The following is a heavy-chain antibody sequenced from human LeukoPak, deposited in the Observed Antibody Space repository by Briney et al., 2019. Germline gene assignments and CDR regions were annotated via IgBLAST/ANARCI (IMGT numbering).Heavy chain of an antibody. CDR1: GYTFTGYY. Sequence: ASVKVSCKASGYTFTGYYMHWVRQAPGQGLEWMGWINPNSGGTNYAQKFQGRVTMTRDTSISTAYMELSRLRSDDTAVYYCARDQVLVWNSYYYYMDVWGKGTTVTVSS. CDR2: INPNSGGT. V-gene: IGHV1-2*02. J-gene: IGHJ6*03. CDR3: ARDQVLVWNSYYYYMDV. D-gene: IGHD3-10*01.